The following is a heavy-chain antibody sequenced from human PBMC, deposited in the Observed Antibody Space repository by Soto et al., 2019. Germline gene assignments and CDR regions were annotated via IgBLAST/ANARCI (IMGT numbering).Heavy chain of an antibody. CDR1: GFTFSSYA. V-gene: IGHV3-23*01. J-gene: IGHJ4*02. Sequence: PGGSLRLSCAASGFTFSSYAVSWVRQAPGKGLEWVSAISGSGGSTYYADSVKGRFTISRDNSKNTLYLQMNSLRAEDTAVYYCAPAGRYYYGSGSTIDYWGQGTLVTVSS. CDR2: ISGSGGST. CDR3: APAGRYYYGSGSTIDY. D-gene: IGHD3-10*01.